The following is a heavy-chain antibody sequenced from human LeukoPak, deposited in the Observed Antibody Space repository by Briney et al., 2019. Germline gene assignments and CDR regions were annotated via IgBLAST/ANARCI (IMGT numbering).Heavy chain of an antibody. D-gene: IGHD2/OR15-2a*01. CDR2: IRSKAYGGTT. CDR3: TRLSEDAFDI. CDR1: GFTFGDYA. Sequence: GGSLRLSCTASGFTFGDYAMGWVRQAPGKGLEWVGFIRSKAYGGTTEYAASVKGRFTISRDDSKSIAYLQMNSLKTEDTAVYYCTRLSEDAFDIWGQGTMVTVSS. J-gene: IGHJ3*02. V-gene: IGHV3-49*04.